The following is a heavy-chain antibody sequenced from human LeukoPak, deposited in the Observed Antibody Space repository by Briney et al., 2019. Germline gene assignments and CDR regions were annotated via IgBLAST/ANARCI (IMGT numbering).Heavy chain of an antibody. J-gene: IGHJ6*02. CDR3: AREWGYPDLNYYYGMDV. V-gene: IGHV4-61*01. D-gene: IGHD3-16*01. CDR1: GGSVSSGSYY. CDR2: IYHSGST. Sequence: PSETLSLTCTVSGGSVSSGSYYWRWIRQPPGKGLEWIGYIYHSGSTNYNPSLKSRVTISVDTSKNQFSLKLSSVTAADTAVYYCAREWGYPDLNYYYGMDVWGQGTTVTVSS.